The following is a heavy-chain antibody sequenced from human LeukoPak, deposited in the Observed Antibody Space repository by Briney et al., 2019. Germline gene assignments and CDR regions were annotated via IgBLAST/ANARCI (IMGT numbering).Heavy chain of an antibody. J-gene: IGHJ3*02. Sequence: SETLSLTCTVSGGSISSTSYFWGWIRQPPGKGLEWIGTIYYSGSTYYNPALKSRVTMSVDTSRNQFSLKLSSVNAADTAVYYCAKAGVRYYDSSGLHAFDIWGQGTMVTVSS. CDR2: IYYSGST. CDR1: GGSISSTSYF. CDR3: AKAGVRYYDSSGLHAFDI. V-gene: IGHV4-39*01. D-gene: IGHD3-22*01.